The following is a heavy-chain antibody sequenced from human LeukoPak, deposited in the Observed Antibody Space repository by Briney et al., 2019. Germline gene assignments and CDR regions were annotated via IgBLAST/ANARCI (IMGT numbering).Heavy chain of an antibody. CDR3: ARECVVSYPPFYP. J-gene: IGHJ5*02. CDR2: INPSGGST. Sequence: ASVKVSCKASGYTFTSYYMHWVRQAPGQGLEWMGIINPSGGSTSYAQKFQGRVTMTMYTSTSTVYMELSSLRSEDTAVYYCARECVVSYPPFYPWGQGTLVTVSS. D-gene: IGHD1-26*01. CDR1: GYTFTSYY. V-gene: IGHV1-46*01.